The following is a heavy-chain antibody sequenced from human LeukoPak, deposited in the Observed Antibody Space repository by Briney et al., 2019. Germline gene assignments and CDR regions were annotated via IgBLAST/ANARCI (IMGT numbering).Heavy chain of an antibody. CDR3: ARLHYDILTGYSSDYYYMDV. CDR2: ISGSGGST. CDR1: GFTFSSYA. V-gene: IGHV3-23*01. D-gene: IGHD3-9*01. Sequence: GGSLRLSCAASGFTFSSYAMSWVRQAPGKGLEWVSAISGSGGSTYYADSVKGRFTISRDNSKNTLYLQMNSLRAEDTAVYYCARLHYDILTGYSSDYYYMDVWGKGTTVTVSS. J-gene: IGHJ6*03.